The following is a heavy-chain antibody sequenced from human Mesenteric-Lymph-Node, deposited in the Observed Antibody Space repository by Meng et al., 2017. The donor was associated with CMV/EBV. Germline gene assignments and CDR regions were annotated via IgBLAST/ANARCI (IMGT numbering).Heavy chain of an antibody. CDR2: ISSSSSYI. Sequence: GESLKISCAASGFTFSSYAMSWVRQAPGKGLEWVSSISSSSSYIYYADSVKGRFTISRDNAKNSLYLQMNSLRAEDTAVYYCAREPLRNNWNYEGLDYWGQGTLVTVSS. V-gene: IGHV3-21*01. D-gene: IGHD1-7*01. J-gene: IGHJ4*02. CDR3: AREPLRNNWNYEGLDY. CDR1: GFTFSSYA.